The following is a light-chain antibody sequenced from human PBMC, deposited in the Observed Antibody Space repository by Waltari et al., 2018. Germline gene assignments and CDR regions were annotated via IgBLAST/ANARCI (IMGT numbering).Light chain of an antibody. CDR1: RSVLYSSNNKKY. Sequence: DIVMTQSPDSLAVSLGERATINCRSRRSVLYSSNNKKYITWYQQKPGQPPKLLIYWASTRESGVPDRFSGSGSGTDFTLTISSLQAEDVAVYYCQQYYSTPWTFGQGTKVEIK. CDR2: WAS. CDR3: QQYYSTPWT. V-gene: IGKV4-1*01. J-gene: IGKJ1*01.